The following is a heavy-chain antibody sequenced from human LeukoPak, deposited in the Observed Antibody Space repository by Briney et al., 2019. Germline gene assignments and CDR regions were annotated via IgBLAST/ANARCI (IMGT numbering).Heavy chain of an antibody. D-gene: IGHD5-24*01. V-gene: IGHV4-61*02. CDR1: GGSISSGSYY. CDR3: ARDLRRDGYNFYYYYGMDV. Sequence: SETLFLTCTVSGGSISSGSYYWSWIRQPARKGLEWIGRIYTSGSTNYNPSLKSRVTISVDTSKNQFSLKLSSVTAADTAVYYCARDLRRDGYNFYYYYGMDVWGQGTTVTVSS. CDR2: IYTSGST. J-gene: IGHJ6*02.